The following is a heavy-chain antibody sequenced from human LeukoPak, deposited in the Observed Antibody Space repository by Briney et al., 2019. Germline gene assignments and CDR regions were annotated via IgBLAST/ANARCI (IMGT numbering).Heavy chain of an antibody. CDR1: GFTFSNYA. Sequence: PGGSLRLSCAASGFTFSNYAMYWVRQAPGKGLEWVAVISYDGSSKYYGDSVRGRFTIARDNSKKTVFLQMSNLRVEDTAVYYCAKNRVGLGTDGRRQKAFDYWGQGTLVTVSS. J-gene: IGHJ4*02. CDR3: AKNRVGLGTDGRRQKAFDY. D-gene: IGHD1-1*01. V-gene: IGHV3-30*18. CDR2: ISYDGSSK.